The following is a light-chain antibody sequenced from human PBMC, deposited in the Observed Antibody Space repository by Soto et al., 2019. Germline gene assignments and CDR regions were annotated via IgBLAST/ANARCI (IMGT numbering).Light chain of an antibody. CDR3: QQKSAWPLT. Sequence: EIVLTQSPATLSLSPGEGATLSCRASQTISTFLGWYQQKPGQAPRLLFYDASNRATGVPARFSVSRSGTDFTLTISSLQPEDFAVYYCQQKSAWPLTLGGGTKVEIK. CDR1: QTISTF. J-gene: IGKJ4*01. V-gene: IGKV3-11*01. CDR2: DAS.